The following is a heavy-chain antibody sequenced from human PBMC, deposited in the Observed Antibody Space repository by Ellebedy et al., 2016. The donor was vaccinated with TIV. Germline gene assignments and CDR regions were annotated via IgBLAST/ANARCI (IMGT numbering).Heavy chain of an antibody. CDR1: GGSISGYY. CDR2: IYTSGST. V-gene: IGHV4-4*07. D-gene: IGHD3-9*01. Sequence: SETLSLTCTVSGGSISGYYCSWIRQPAGKGLEWIGRIYTSGSTNYNPSLKSRVTMSVDTSKNQFSLKLSSVTAADTAVYYCARVRDILTGYYREYFDLWGRGTLVTVSS. CDR3: ARVRDILTGYYREYFDL. J-gene: IGHJ2*01.